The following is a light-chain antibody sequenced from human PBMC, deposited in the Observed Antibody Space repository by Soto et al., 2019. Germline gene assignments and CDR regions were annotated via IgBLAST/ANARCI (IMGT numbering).Light chain of an antibody. Sequence: PSTLSASVGDRVTITCRASQSISSWLAWYQQKPGKAPKLLIYDASSLETGVPSRFSGSGSGTEFTLTINSLQPDDFATYYCQQYKSYWTFGQGTKV. CDR1: QSISSW. CDR3: QQYKSYWT. J-gene: IGKJ1*01. CDR2: DAS. V-gene: IGKV1-5*01.